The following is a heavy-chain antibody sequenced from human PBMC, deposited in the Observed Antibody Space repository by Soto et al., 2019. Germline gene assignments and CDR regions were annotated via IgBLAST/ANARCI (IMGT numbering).Heavy chain of an antibody. Sequence: QVQLVESGGGVVQPGRSLTLSCAASGFTFSIYGMHWVRQAPGKGLEWVAVIWDDGSNKIYADFVKGRFTISRDNSRNILYLEMNSLRAEDTAVYYCATDRGSSPFDYWGQGTLVTVSS. D-gene: IGHD2-15*01. CDR3: ATDRGSSPFDY. CDR2: IWDDGSNK. CDR1: GFTFSIYG. J-gene: IGHJ4*02. V-gene: IGHV3-33*03.